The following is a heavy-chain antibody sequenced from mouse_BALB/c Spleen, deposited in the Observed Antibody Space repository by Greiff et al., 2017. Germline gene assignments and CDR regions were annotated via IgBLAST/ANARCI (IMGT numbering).Heavy chain of an antibody. D-gene: IGHD3-2*01. Sequence: QVQLQQSGAELAKPGASVKMSCKASGYTFTSYWMHWVKQRPGQGLEWIGYINPSTGYTEYNQKFKDKATLTADKSSSTAYMQLSSLTSEDSAVYYCASWEDSSGYNYAMDYWGEGTSVTVSS. V-gene: IGHV1-7*01. CDR2: INPSTGYT. CDR3: ASWEDSSGYNYAMDY. CDR1: GYTFTSYW. J-gene: IGHJ4*01.